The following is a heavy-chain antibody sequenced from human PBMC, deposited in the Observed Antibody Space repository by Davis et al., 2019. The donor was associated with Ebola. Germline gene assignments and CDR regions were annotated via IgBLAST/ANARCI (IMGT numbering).Heavy chain of an antibody. Sequence: MPSETLSLTCTVSGGSISNNFYNWGWIRQSPGTGLEWIGSIYYSGNTYYTPSLKSRVTLSADASKNQFSLKLTSVTAADTAIYYCARLTIASAPDIVDSWGQGSLVIVSP. V-gene: IGHV4-39*01. J-gene: IGHJ4*02. D-gene: IGHD6-13*01. CDR3: ARLTIASAPDIVDS. CDR1: GGSISNNFYN. CDR2: IYYSGNT.